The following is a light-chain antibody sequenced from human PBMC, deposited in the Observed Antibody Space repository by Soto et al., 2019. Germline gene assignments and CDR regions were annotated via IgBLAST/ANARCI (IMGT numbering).Light chain of an antibody. J-gene: IGKJ2*01. CDR1: QSVGSSY. V-gene: IGKV3-20*01. Sequence: EVVLTQSPGTLSLSPGERAILSCRASQSVGSSYLAWYQQKPGQAPRLLIYSASYRATGIPDRFSGSGSEADFTLTISRLEPEDFSWYYCQLYGDSPMFAFGQGTKLQIK. CDR2: SAS. CDR3: QLYGDSPMFA.